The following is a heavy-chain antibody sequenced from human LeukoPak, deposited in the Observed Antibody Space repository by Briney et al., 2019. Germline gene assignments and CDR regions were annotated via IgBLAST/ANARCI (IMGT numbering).Heavy chain of an antibody. CDR3: VRDGGVSGYDLLDY. CDR2: INQDGSEE. D-gene: IGHD5-12*01. V-gene: IGHV3-7*01. J-gene: IGHJ4*02. Sequence: GGSLRLSCAASGFTFSHYWMTWVRQAPGKGLEWVARINQDGSEEYYMDSVKARFTIYRDNAKNSVFLQMNSLRAEDTAVYYCVRDGGVSGYDLLDYWGQGTVVTVPS. CDR1: GFTFSHYW.